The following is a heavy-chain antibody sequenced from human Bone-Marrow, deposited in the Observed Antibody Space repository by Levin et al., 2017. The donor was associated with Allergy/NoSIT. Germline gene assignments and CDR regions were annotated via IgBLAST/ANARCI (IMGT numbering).Heavy chain of an antibody. Sequence: GGSLRLSCAASGFTFSSYAMHWVRQAPGKGLEWVAVISYDGSNKYYADSVKGRFTISRDNSKNTLYLQMNSLRAEDTAVYYCARAGPLATYYDILTGTDYWGQGTLVTVSS. J-gene: IGHJ4*02. CDR3: ARAGPLATYYDILTGTDY. CDR1: GFTFSSYA. D-gene: IGHD3-9*01. CDR2: ISYDGSNK. V-gene: IGHV3-30-3*01.